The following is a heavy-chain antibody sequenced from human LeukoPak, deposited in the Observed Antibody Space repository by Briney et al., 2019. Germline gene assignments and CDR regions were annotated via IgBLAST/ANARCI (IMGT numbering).Heavy chain of an antibody. CDR3: ARNDYLED. CDR2: IKSDGSST. V-gene: IGHV3-74*01. CDR1: GFTFSSYW. Sequence: PGGSLRLSCAGSGFTFSSYWMHWVRQAPGKGLVWVSRIKSDGSSTSYADSVKGRLTIARDNAKNTLYLQMNSLRPEGTAVYYCARNDYLEDWGQGTLVTVPS. J-gene: IGHJ1*01.